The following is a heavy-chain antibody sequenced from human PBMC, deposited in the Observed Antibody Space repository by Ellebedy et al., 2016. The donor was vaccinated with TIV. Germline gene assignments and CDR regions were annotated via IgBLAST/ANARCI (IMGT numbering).Heavy chain of an antibody. V-gene: IGHV1-18*01. Sequence: ASVKVSXXASGYTFTSYGISWVRQAPGQGLEWMGWISAYNGNTNYAQKLQGRVTMTTDTSTSTAYMELRSLRSDDTAVYYCASYYLWFGDHYYYGMDVWGQGTTVTVSS. CDR2: ISAYNGNT. J-gene: IGHJ6*02. CDR3: ASYYLWFGDHYYYGMDV. CDR1: GYTFTSYG. D-gene: IGHD3-10*01.